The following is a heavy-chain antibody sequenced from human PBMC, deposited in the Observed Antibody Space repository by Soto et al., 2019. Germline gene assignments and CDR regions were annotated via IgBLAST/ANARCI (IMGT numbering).Heavy chain of an antibody. CDR2: FYLSEST. Sequence: QLQLQESGPGLVKPSETLSLTCTVSGASISSTSYFWGWIRQPPGKGLEWVGSFYLSESTHYTPSRSSRVTISVDTSKNQFSLRLTSLTAADTAVYYCESGNSGAYRAGFDPWGEGTLVTVSS. V-gene: IGHV4-39*01. CDR1: GASISSTSYF. J-gene: IGHJ5*02. D-gene: IGHD6-25*01. CDR3: ESGNSGAYRAGFDP.